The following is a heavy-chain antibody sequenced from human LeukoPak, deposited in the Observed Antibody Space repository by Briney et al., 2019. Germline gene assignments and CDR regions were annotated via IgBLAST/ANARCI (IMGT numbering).Heavy chain of an antibody. Sequence: SSETLSLTCTVSGGSISSYYWSGIRQPPGKGLEWIGYTYYSGSTNYNPSLKSRVTISVDTSKNQFSLKLSSVTAADTAVYYCARGVAGHFDYWGQGTLVTVSS. CDR1: GGSISSYY. CDR3: ARGVAGHFDY. V-gene: IGHV4-59*08. J-gene: IGHJ4*02. D-gene: IGHD6-19*01. CDR2: TYYSGST.